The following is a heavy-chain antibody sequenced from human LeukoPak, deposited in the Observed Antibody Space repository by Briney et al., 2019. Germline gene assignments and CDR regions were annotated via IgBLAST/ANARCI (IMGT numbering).Heavy chain of an antibody. CDR3: ARGPLVYDFWSGYLGYYFDY. Sequence: GASVKVSCKASGYTFTSYGISWVRQAPGQGLEWMGWISAYNGNTNYAQKLQGRVTMTTDTSTSTAYMELRSLRSDDTAVYYCARGPLVYDFWSGYLGYYFDYWGQGTLVTVSS. D-gene: IGHD3-3*01. J-gene: IGHJ4*02. V-gene: IGHV1-18*01. CDR2: ISAYNGNT. CDR1: GYTFTSYG.